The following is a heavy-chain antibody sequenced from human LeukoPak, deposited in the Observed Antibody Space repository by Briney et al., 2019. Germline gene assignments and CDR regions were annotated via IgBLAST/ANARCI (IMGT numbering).Heavy chain of an antibody. CDR2: ISSSGSTI. CDR3: ARLVEGLQLSYYYYYMDV. J-gene: IGHJ6*03. V-gene: IGHV3-48*03. Sequence: AGGSLRLSCAASGFTFSSYETNWVRQAPGKGLEWVSYISSSGSTIYYADSVKGRFTISRDNAKNSLYLQVNSLRAEDTAVYYCARLVEGLQLSYYYYYMDVWGKGTTVTVSS. CDR1: GFTFSSYE. D-gene: IGHD1-1*01.